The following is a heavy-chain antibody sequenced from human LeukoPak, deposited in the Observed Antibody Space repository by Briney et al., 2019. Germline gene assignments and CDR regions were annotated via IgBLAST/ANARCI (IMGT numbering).Heavy chain of an antibody. Sequence: ASETLSLTCTVSGYSISSGYYWGWIRQPPGKELEWIGSIYHSGSTYYNPSLKSRVTISVDTSKNQFSLKLSSVTAADTAVYYCARTTEGGYTYDYFYYYYMDVWGKGTTVTISS. CDR2: IYHSGST. V-gene: IGHV4-38-2*02. CDR1: GYSISSGYY. D-gene: IGHD5-18*01. CDR3: ARTTEGGYTYDYFYYYYMDV. J-gene: IGHJ6*03.